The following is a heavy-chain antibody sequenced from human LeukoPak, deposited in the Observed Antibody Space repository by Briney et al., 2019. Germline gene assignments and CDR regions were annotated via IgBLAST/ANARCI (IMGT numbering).Heavy chain of an antibody. CDR3: ARSITMIVVVTPTTYFDY. Sequence: GRSLRLSCAASGFTFDDYAMHWVRQAPGKGLEWVSGISWNSGSIGYADSVKGRFTISRDNAKNSLYLQMNSLRAEDTALYYCARSITMIVVVTPTTYFDYWGQGTLVTVPS. D-gene: IGHD3-22*01. CDR1: GFTFDDYA. J-gene: IGHJ4*02. V-gene: IGHV3-9*01. CDR2: ISWNSGSI.